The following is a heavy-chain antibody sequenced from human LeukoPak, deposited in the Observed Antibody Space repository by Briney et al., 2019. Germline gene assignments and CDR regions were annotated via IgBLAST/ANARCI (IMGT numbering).Heavy chain of an antibody. J-gene: IGHJ4*02. Sequence: GGSLRLSCAASGFTFSFSTYAMSWVRPAPGKGLEWVSSITGSDYSTYYADSVKGRFTISRDNSKNTLYLQMNSRRAEDTAAYYCAKGYCTNYVCYFDYWGQGTLVTVSS. D-gene: IGHD2-8*01. V-gene: IGHV3-23*01. CDR2: ITGSDYST. CDR3: AKGYCTNYVCYFDY. CDR1: GFTFSFSTYA.